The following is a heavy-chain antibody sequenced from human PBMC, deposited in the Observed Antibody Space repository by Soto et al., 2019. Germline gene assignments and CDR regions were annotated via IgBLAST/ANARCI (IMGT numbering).Heavy chain of an antibody. V-gene: IGHV3-53*01. Sequence: EVQLVESGGGLIQPGGSLRLSCAASGFTVSSNYMSWVRQAPGKGLEWVSVIYSGGSTYYADSVKGRFTISRDNSKNTLYLQMNSLRAEDTAVYYCASASGGYSSFYAFDIWGQGTMVIVSS. D-gene: IGHD2-15*01. CDR3: ASASGGYSSFYAFDI. CDR2: IYSGGST. CDR1: GFTVSSNY. J-gene: IGHJ3*02.